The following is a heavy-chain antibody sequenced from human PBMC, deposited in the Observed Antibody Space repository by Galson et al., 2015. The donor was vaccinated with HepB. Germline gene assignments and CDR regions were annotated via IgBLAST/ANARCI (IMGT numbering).Heavy chain of an antibody. J-gene: IGHJ4*02. Sequence: SVKVSCKASGYTFTSYAMNWVRQAPGQGLEWMGRINTNTGNPTYAQGFTGRFVFSLDTSVSTAYLQISSLKAEDTAVYYCAREAKAPLSLLDYWGQGTPVAVSS. V-gene: IGHV7-4-1*02. CDR1: GYTFTSYA. CDR2: INTNTGNP. CDR3: AREAKAPLSLLDY.